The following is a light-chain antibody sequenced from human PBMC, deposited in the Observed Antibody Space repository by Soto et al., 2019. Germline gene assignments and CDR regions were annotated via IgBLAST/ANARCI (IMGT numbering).Light chain of an antibody. CDR3: SSYTNSNAYV. CDR1: GADVGIYNR. J-gene: IGLJ1*01. CDR2: DVS. V-gene: IGLV2-18*02. Sequence: QSALTQPPSVSGSPGQSVTISCTGTGADVGIYNRVAWYQQPPGTSPKLVICDVSNRPSGVPDRFSGSKAGSTASLTISGLQAEDEADYYCSSYTNSNAYVFGTGTKVTVL.